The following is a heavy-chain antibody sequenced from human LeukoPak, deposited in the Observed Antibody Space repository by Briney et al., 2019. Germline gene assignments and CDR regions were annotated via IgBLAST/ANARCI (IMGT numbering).Heavy chain of an antibody. Sequence: GASVKVSCKASGYTFTSYYMHWVRQAPGQGLEWMGIINPSGGSTSYAQKFQGRVTMTRDTSTSTVYMELSSLRSEDTAVYYCARGRSSSWYGGSDAFDIWGQGTMVTVSS. D-gene: IGHD6-13*01. CDR1: GYTFTSYY. CDR3: ARGRSSSWYGGSDAFDI. J-gene: IGHJ3*02. V-gene: IGHV1-46*01. CDR2: INPSGGST.